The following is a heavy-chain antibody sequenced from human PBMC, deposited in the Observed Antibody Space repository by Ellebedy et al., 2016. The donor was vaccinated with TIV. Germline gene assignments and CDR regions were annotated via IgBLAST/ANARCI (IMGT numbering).Heavy chain of an antibody. CDR1: GFTFDDYA. V-gene: IGHV3-48*02. D-gene: IGHD4-11*01. J-gene: IGHJ5*02. CDR3: ARNPTTSNWFDP. CDR2: ISTSSTTI. Sequence: GGSLRPSXAASGFTFDDYAMNWVRQAPGKGLEWVSYISTSSTTIYYAESVQGRFTISRDNAKNSLYLQMNSLRDEDTAVYYCARNPTTSNWFDPWGQGTLVTVSS.